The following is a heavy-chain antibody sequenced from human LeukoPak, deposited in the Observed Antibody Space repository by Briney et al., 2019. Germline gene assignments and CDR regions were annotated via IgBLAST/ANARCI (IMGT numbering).Heavy chain of an antibody. D-gene: IGHD3-22*01. CDR3: ARGGTYYYDSSGYYGPY. CDR2: MNPNSGNT. Sequence: ASVKVSCKASGYTFTSYVINGVRQATGQGLEWMGWMNPNSGNTGYAQKFQGRVTMTRNTSISTAYMELSSLRSEDTAVYYCARGGTYYYDSSGYYGPYWGQGTLVTVSS. CDR1: GYTFTSYV. J-gene: IGHJ4*02. V-gene: IGHV1-8*01.